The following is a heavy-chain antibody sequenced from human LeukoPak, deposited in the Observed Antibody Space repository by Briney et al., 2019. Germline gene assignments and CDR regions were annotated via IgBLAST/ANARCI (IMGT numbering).Heavy chain of an antibody. Sequence: VASVKVSCKASGYTFTGYYMHWVRQAPGQGLEWMGWINPNSGGTNYAQKFQGRVTMTRDTSISTAYMELSSLRSEDTAVYYCAREFGGRDILTGYYLNNWFDPWGQGTLVTVSS. D-gene: IGHD3-9*01. J-gene: IGHJ5*02. CDR2: INPNSGGT. CDR1: GYTFTGYY. V-gene: IGHV1-2*02. CDR3: AREFGGRDILTGYYLNNWFDP.